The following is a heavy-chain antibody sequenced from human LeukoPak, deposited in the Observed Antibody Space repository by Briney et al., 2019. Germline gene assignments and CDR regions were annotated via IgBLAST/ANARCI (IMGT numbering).Heavy chain of an antibody. J-gene: IGHJ4*02. CDR1: GVSISSYY. CDR2: INHSGST. Sequence: SETLSLTCTVSGVSISSYYWSWIRQPPGKGLEWIGEINHSGSTNYNPSLKSRVTISVDTSKDQFSLKLSSVTAADTAVYYCARVGSLRTNDYWGQGTLVTVSS. V-gene: IGHV4-34*01. CDR3: ARVGSLRTNDY. D-gene: IGHD1-14*01.